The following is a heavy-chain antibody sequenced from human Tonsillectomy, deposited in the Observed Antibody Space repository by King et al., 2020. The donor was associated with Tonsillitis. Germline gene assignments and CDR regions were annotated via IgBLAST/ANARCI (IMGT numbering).Heavy chain of an antibody. CDR3: ARDSLSADFGDYVYYFDY. Sequence: VQLVESGGGVVQPGGSLSRSCAGSGFTFSRYAVHLGRQAPGKGLEWVAVISYDGSKEHYADSVKGRFTISRDNSKNTLVLQMNSLRPEDTAVFFCARDSLSADFGDYVYYFDYWGQGTLVTVSS. D-gene: IGHD4-17*01. CDR1: GFTFSRYA. CDR2: ISYDGSKE. V-gene: IGHV3-30*01. J-gene: IGHJ4*02.